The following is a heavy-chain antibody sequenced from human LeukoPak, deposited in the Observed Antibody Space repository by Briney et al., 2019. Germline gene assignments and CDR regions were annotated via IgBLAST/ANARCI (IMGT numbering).Heavy chain of an antibody. Sequence: GGSLRLSCAASGFTFNNAWMNWVRQAPGKGLEWVGRIDSTPDGGATEYAAPVKGRFTISRDDSNDTVYLQMNSLKADDTAVYYCNAGDVFDYGTGSPLDAWGQGTLVTVSS. CDR1: GFTFNNAW. CDR3: NAGDVFDYGTGSPLDA. J-gene: IGHJ5*02. CDR2: IDSTPDGGAT. V-gene: IGHV3-15*04. D-gene: IGHD4-17*01.